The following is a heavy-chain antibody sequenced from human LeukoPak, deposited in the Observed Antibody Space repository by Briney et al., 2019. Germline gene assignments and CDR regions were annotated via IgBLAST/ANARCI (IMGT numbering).Heavy chain of an antibody. CDR1: GYTFTGYY. CDR2: INPNSGGT. J-gene: IGHJ4*02. Sequence: GASVKVSCKASGYTFTGYYMHWVRQAPGQGLEWMGWINPNSGGTNYAQKFQGRVTMTRDTSISTAYMELSRLRSDDTAVYYCARELDIVVVPAAPQGIAEAGPPGYWGQGTLVTVSS. D-gene: IGHD2-2*03. V-gene: IGHV1-2*02. CDR3: ARELDIVVVPAAPQGIAEAGPPGY.